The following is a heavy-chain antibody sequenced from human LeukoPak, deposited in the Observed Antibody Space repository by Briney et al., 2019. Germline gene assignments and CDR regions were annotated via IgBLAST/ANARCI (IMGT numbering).Heavy chain of an antibody. CDR3: ARGIVDGLDY. CDR2: INHSGST. V-gene: IGHV4-34*01. CDR1: GGSFSGYY. J-gene: IGHJ4*02. D-gene: IGHD1-26*01. Sequence: KTSETLSLTRAVYGGSFSGYYWSWIRQPPGKGLEWIGEINHSGSTNYNPSLKSRVTISVDTSKNQFSLKLSSVTAADTAVYYCARGIVDGLDYWGQGTLVTVSS.